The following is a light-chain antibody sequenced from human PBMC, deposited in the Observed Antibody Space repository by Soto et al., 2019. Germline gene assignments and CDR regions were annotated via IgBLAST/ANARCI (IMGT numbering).Light chain of an antibody. CDR2: DAS. V-gene: IGKV3-11*01. CDR1: ESIRTY. Sequence: EIVLTQSPATLSLSPGERATLSYRASESIRTYLAWYQQKPGQAPRLLIYDASNRATGVPARFSGSGSGTDFTLTIDSLEPEDFAAYYCQQRTNWPITFGQGTRLETK. J-gene: IGKJ5*01. CDR3: QQRTNWPIT.